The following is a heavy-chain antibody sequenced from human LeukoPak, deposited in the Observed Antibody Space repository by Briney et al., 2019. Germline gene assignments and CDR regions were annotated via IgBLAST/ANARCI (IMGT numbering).Heavy chain of an antibody. CDR2: IYTSGST. V-gene: IGHV4-4*07. D-gene: IGHD5-18*01. CDR1: GGSISSYY. CDR3: AKGKEQSGYSYKTPGGSAIDY. Sequence: PSETLSLTCTVSGGSISSYYWSWIRQPAGKGLEWIGRIYTSGSTNYNPSLKSRVTMSVDTSKNQFSLKVSSVTAADTAVYYCAKGKEQSGYSYKTPGGSAIDYWGQGTLVTVSS. J-gene: IGHJ4*02.